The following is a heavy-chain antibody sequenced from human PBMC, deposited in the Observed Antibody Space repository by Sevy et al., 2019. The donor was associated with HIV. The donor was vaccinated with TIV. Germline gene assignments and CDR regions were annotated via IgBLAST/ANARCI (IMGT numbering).Heavy chain of an antibody. CDR2: IKQDGSEK. D-gene: IGHD6-13*01. CDR3: ARVVAAAGTLWRYYGMDV. V-gene: IGHV3-7*01. CDR1: GFTFSSYW. Sequence: GGSLRLSCAASGFTFSSYWMSWVRQAPGKGLEWVANIKQDGSEKYYVDSVKGRFTISRDNAKNSLYLQMNSLGAEDRAVYYCARVVAAAGTLWRYYGMDVWGQGTTVTVSS. J-gene: IGHJ6*02.